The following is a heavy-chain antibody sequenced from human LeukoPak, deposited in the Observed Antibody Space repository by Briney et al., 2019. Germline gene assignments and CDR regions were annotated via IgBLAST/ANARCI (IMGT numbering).Heavy chain of an antibody. CDR1: GGSISSSSYY. D-gene: IGHD3-22*01. CDR2: IYYSGST. J-gene: IGHJ4*02. CDR3: ARTSITMIVVVKRGGYFDY. Sequence: SSETLSLTCTVSGGSISSSSYYWGWIRQPPGKGLEWIGSIYYSGSTYYNPSLKSRVTISVDTSKNQFSLKLSSVTAADTAVYYCARTSITMIVVVKRGGYFDYWGQGTLVTVSS. V-gene: IGHV4-39*01.